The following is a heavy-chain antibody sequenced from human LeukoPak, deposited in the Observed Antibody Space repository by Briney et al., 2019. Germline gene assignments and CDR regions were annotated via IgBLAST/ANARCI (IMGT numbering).Heavy chain of an antibody. J-gene: IGHJ1*01. CDR1: GFTSSSYA. V-gene: IGHV3-23*01. Sequence: GGSLRLSCAASGFTSSSYAMSSVRQAPGKGVEWVSAISGSGGSTYYAASVKGRFTISGDTSKNTLYLQMNSLRAEDTAVYYCAKDGEYCSGGSYYSPCDKYCQHWGHHTLVTVAS. CDR3: AKDGEYCSGGSYYSPCDKYCQH. D-gene: IGHD2-15*01. CDR2: ISGSGGST.